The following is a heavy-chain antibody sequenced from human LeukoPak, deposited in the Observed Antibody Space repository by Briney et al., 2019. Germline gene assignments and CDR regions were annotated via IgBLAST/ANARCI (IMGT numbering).Heavy chain of an antibody. V-gene: IGHV1-46*01. CDR2: INPSGGST. CDR3: ARESFTYYYDSSGQSDRYYFDY. D-gene: IGHD3-22*01. CDR1: GYTFTSYY. Sequence: ASVKVSCKASGYTFTSYYMHWVRQAPGQGPEWMGIINPSGGSTSYAQKFQGRVTMTRDMSTSTVYMELSSLRSEDTAVYYCARESFTYYYDSSGQSDRYYFDYWGQGTLVTVSS. J-gene: IGHJ4*02.